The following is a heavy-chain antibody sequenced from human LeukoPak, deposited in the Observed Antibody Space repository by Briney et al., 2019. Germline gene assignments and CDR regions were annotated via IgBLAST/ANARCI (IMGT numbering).Heavy chain of an antibody. J-gene: IGHJ4*02. CDR2: IWYDGSNK. D-gene: IGHD3-22*01. V-gene: IGHV3-33*01. CDR3: ARGPYYYDSSGYYYQFDY. Sequence: GRSLRLSCAASGFTFSSYGMHWVRQAPGKGLEWVAVIWYDGSNKYYADSVKGRFTISRDNSKNTLYLQMNSLRAEDTAVYYCARGPYYYDSSGYYYQFDYWGQGTLVTVSS. CDR1: GFTFSSYG.